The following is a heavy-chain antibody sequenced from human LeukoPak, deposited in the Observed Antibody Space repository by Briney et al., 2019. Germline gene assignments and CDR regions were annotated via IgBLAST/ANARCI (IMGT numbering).Heavy chain of an antibody. J-gene: IGHJ6*04. CDR3: AKAWVRGVVSGMDV. CDR1: GFTFSSYG. Sequence: GGSLRLSCAASGFTFSSYGMHWVRQAPGKGLEWVAVISYDGSNKYYADSVKGRFTISRDNSKNTLYLQMNSLRAEDTAVYYCAKAWVRGVVSGMDVWGKGTTVTVSS. CDR2: ISYDGSNK. D-gene: IGHD3-10*01. V-gene: IGHV3-30*18.